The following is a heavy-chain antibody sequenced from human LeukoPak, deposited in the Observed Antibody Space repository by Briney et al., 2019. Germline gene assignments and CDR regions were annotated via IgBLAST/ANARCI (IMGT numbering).Heavy chain of an antibody. D-gene: IGHD3-10*01. CDR1: GYSISSGYY. Sequence: SETLSLTCSVSGYSISSGYYWGWIRQPPGKGLEWIGSIYHSGSTYYNPSLKRRVTISADTSGNLFSLKVISVTAADTAVYYCARYTSYYGSGSYLGWFDPWGQGTLVTVSS. J-gene: IGHJ5*02. CDR3: ARYTSYYGSGSYLGWFDP. V-gene: IGHV4-38-2*02. CDR2: IYHSGST.